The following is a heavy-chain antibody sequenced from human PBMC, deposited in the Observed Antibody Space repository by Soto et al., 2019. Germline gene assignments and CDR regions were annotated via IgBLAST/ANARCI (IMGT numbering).Heavy chain of an antibody. CDR2: IYYSGST. V-gene: IGHV4-39*01. CDR3: ARHLILGSSSWYRQNSFDP. D-gene: IGHD6-13*01. CDR1: GGSISSSSYY. Sequence: SETLSLTCTVSGGSISSSSYYWGWIRQPPGKGLEWIGSIYYSGSTYYNPSLKSRVTISVDTSKNQFSLKLSSVTAADTAVYYCARHLILGSSSWYRQNSFDPWGRATLVTV. J-gene: IGHJ5*02.